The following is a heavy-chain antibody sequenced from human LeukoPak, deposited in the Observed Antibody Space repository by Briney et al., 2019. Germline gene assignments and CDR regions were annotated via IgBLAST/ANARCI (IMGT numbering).Heavy chain of an antibody. CDR1: GFTFSSYA. J-gene: IGHJ6*02. Sequence: GGSLRLSCAASGFTFSSYAMSWVRQAPGKGLEWVSAISGSGGSTYYADSVKGRFTISRDNSKNTLYLQMNSLRAEDTAVYYCARVRYYDFWSGYRPQNYSMDVWGQGTTVTVSS. CDR3: ARVRYYDFWSGYRPQNYSMDV. V-gene: IGHV3-23*01. CDR2: ISGSGGST. D-gene: IGHD3-3*01.